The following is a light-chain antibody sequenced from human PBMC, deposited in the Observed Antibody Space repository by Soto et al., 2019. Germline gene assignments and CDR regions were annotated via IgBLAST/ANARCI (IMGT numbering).Light chain of an antibody. Sequence: QSVLTQPPSLSGGPGQWVTIPCTGSSSDLGANRDVNWYQVVPGNAPRRLIYSNTKRPSGVPDRFSGSRSGTSASLAITGLQVEDDGHYYCQSYGTSVTGLYIVATGTKLTVL. CDR3: QSYGTSVTGLYI. CDR1: SSDLGANRD. CDR2: SNT. V-gene: IGLV1-40*01. J-gene: IGLJ1*01.